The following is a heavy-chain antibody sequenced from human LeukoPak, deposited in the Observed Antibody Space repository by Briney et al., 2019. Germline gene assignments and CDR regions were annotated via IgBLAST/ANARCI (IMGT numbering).Heavy chain of an antibody. CDR1: GFTVSSNY. CDR2: ITSGGNT. J-gene: IGHJ4*02. Sequence: GGSLRLSCAASGFTVSSNYMNWVRQAPGKGLDWVSVITSGGNTYYADSVKGRFTTSRDNSKNTLYVQMNSLRAEDTAIYYCARGRGYRDYDRPLDYWGQGTLVTVSS. D-gene: IGHD5-12*01. V-gene: IGHV3-53*01. CDR3: ARGRGYRDYDRPLDY.